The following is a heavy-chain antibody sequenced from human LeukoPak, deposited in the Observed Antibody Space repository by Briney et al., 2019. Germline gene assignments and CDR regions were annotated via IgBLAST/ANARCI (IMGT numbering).Heavy chain of an antibody. Sequence: PSETLSLTCTVSGGSISSSSYYWGWIRQPPGKGLEWIGSIYYSGSTSYNPSLNSRVTISVDTSKNQFSLKLGSVTAADTAVYYCARNASDSGTSYFDYWGQGTLVTVAS. D-gene: IGHD1-26*01. CDR1: GGSISSSSYY. J-gene: IGHJ4*02. CDR3: ARNASDSGTSYFDY. V-gene: IGHV4-39*01. CDR2: IYYSGST.